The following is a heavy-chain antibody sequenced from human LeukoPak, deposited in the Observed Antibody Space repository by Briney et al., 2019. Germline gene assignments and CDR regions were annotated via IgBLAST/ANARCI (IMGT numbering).Heavy chain of an antibody. D-gene: IGHD2-15*01. CDR2: FDPEDGET. CDR1: GYTLTDLP. Sequence: GASVKVSCKVSGYTLTDLPMHWVRQAPGKGLEWMGGFDPEDGETIYAQKFQGRVTMTEDTSTDTAYMELSSLRSGDTAVYYCATSPKLYYYYGMDVWGQGTTVTVSS. V-gene: IGHV1-24*01. J-gene: IGHJ6*02. CDR3: ATSPKLYYYYGMDV.